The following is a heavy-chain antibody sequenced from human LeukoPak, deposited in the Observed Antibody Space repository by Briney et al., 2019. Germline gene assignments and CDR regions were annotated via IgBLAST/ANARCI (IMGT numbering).Heavy chain of an antibody. D-gene: IGHD2-2*02. CDR1: GGSFSGYY. J-gene: IGHJ4*02. V-gene: IGHV4-34*01. Sequence: PSETLSLTCAVYGGSFSGYYWSWIRQPPGKGLEWIGEINHSGSTNYNPSLKSRVTISVDTSKNQFSLKLSSVTAADTAVYYCARGRWDVVVPAAIRAYLDYWGQGTLVTVSS. CDR3: ARGRWDVVVPAAIRAYLDY. CDR2: INHSGST.